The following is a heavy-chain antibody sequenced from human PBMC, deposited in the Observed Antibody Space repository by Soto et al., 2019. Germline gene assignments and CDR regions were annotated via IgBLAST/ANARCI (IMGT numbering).Heavy chain of an antibody. CDR3: AREWGSSSGSDY. CDR2: ISYDGSNK. J-gene: IGHJ4*02. CDR1: GFTFSSYA. V-gene: IGHV3-30-3*01. Sequence: QVQLVESGGGVVQPGRSLRLSCAASGFTFSSYAMHWVRQAPGKGLEWVAVISYDGSNKYYADSVKGRFTISRDNSKNTLYLQMNSLRAEDTAVYYCAREWGSSSGSDYWGQGTLVTVSS. D-gene: IGHD6-6*01.